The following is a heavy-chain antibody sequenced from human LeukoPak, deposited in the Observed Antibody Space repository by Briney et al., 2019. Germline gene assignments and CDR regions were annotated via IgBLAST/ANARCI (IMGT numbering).Heavy chain of an antibody. CDR3: ARGRHYYGSGSYYADQIFDY. CDR1: GGSFSGYY. J-gene: IGHJ4*02. Sequence: LKPSETLSLTCAVYGGSFSGYYWSWIRQPPGKGLEWIGEINHSGSTNYNPSLKSRVTISVDTSKNQFSLKLSSVTAADTAVYYCARGRHYYGSGSYYADQIFDYWGQGTLVTVSS. D-gene: IGHD3-10*01. V-gene: IGHV4-34*01. CDR2: INHSGST.